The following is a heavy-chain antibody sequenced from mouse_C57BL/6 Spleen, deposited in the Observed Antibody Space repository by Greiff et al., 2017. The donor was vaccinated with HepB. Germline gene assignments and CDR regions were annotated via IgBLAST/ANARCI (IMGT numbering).Heavy chain of an antibody. J-gene: IGHJ1*03. CDR3: ASLYGSSYWYFDV. D-gene: IGHD1-1*01. CDR1: GFTFSDYG. V-gene: IGHV5-17*01. CDR2: ISSGSSTI. Sequence: EVKLMESGGGLVKPGGSLKLSCAASGFTFSDYGMHWVRQAPEKGLEWVAYISSGSSTIYYADTVKGRFTISRDNAKNTLFLQMTSLRSEDTAMYYCASLYGSSYWYFDVWGTGTTVTVSS.